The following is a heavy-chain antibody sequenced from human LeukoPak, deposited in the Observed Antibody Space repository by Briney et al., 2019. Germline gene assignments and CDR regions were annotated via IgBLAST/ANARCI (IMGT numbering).Heavy chain of an antibody. V-gene: IGHV3-7*01. D-gene: IGHD1-20*01. CDR2: IKQDGSER. J-gene: IGHJ3*02. CDR3: ASGNWNDRAFDI. CDR1: GFTFSSYW. Sequence: GGSLRLSCGASGFTFSSYWMSWVRQAPGKGLEWVANIKQDGSERYYVDSVKGRYTISRDNAKSSLYLQMNSLRAEDTAVYYRASGNWNDRAFDIWGQGTMATVSS.